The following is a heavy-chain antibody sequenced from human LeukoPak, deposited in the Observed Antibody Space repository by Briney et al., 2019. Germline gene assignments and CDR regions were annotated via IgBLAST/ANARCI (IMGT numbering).Heavy chain of an antibody. CDR2: ISWNSGSI. V-gene: IGHV3-9*01. J-gene: IGHJ4*02. CDR1: GFTFDDYA. Sequence: GGSLRLSCAASGFTFDDYAMHWVRQAPGKGLEWVSGISWNSGSIGYADSVKGRFTISRDNAKNSLYLQMNSLRAEDTALYYCAKDIYYDSSGPFDYWGQGTLVTVSS. D-gene: IGHD3-22*01. CDR3: AKDIYYDSSGPFDY.